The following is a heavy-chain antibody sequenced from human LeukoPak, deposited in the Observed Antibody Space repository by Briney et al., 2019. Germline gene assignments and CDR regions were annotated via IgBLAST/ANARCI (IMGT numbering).Heavy chain of an antibody. Sequence: GGSLRLSCAASGFTVSSNYMSWVRQAPGKGLEWVSVIHSGGSTYYADSVKGRFTISRDNSKNTLYLQMNSLRAEDTAVYYCARGDEDSGDAFDIWGQGTMVTVSS. V-gene: IGHV3-53*01. CDR2: IHSGGST. CDR3: ARGDEDSGDAFDI. D-gene: IGHD5-12*01. J-gene: IGHJ3*02. CDR1: GFTVSSNY.